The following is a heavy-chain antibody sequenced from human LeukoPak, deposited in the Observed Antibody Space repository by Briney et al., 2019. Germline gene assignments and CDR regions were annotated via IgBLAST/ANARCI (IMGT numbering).Heavy chain of an antibody. V-gene: IGHV4-30-2*01. CDR2: IYHSGST. CDR1: GGSISSGGYS. D-gene: IGHD3-22*01. J-gene: IGHJ4*02. CDR3: ARIYYDSSESDF. Sequence: SETLSLTCAVSGGSISSGGYSWRWIRQPPGKGLEWIGYIYHSGSTYYNPSLKSRVTISVDRSKNQFSLKLSSVTAADTAVYYCARIYYDSSESDFWGQGTLVTVSS.